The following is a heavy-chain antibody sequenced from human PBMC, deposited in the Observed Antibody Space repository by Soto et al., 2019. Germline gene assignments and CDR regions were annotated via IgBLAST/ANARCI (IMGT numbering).Heavy chain of an antibody. V-gene: IGHV4-30-2*01. CDR1: GGSISSGGYS. CDR3: ARGAYGGSLGYFDY. CDR2: IYHSGST. J-gene: IGHJ4*02. D-gene: IGHD4-17*01. Sequence: QLQLQESGSGLVKPSQTLSLTCAVSGGSISSGGYSWSWIRQPPGKGLEWIGYIYHSGSTYYNPSPKTRVTTSVDRSKNQSSPELSSVTAADTAVYYCARGAYGGSLGYFDYWGQGTLVTVSS.